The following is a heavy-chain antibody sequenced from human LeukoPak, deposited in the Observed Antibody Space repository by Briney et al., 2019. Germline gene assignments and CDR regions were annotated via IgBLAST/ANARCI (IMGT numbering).Heavy chain of an antibody. CDR3: ARGQVDTAMVTPPGYYGMDV. Sequence: SVKVSCKASGGTFSSYAISWVRQAPGQGLEWMGRIIPILGIANYAQKFQGRVTITADKSTSTAYMELSSLRSEDTAVYYCARGQVDTAMVTPPGYYGMDVWGQGTTVTVSS. CDR2: IIPILGIA. J-gene: IGHJ6*02. CDR1: GGTFSSYA. D-gene: IGHD5-18*01. V-gene: IGHV1-69*04.